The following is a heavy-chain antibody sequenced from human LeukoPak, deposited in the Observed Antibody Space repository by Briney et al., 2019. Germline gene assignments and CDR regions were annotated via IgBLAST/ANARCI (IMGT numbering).Heavy chain of an antibody. CDR2: ISGSGGST. Sequence: GGSLRLSCAASGCTFSSYAMSWVRQAPGKGLEWVSAISGSGGSTYYADSVKGRFTISRDNAKTSLYLQMNSLRAEDTAVYYCASDAPTYCSSTSCYTGYYGMDVWGQGTTVTVSS. J-gene: IGHJ6*02. V-gene: IGHV3-23*01. CDR1: GCTFSSYA. CDR3: ASDAPTYCSSTSCYTGYYGMDV. D-gene: IGHD2-2*02.